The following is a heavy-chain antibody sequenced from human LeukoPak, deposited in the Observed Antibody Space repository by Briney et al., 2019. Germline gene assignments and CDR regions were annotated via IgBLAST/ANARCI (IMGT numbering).Heavy chain of an antibody. CDR1: GFTFSSNP. J-gene: IGHJ4*02. D-gene: IGHD3-16*02. V-gene: IGHV3-23*01. Sequence: PGGSLRLSCAASGFTFSSNPMSWVRQAPGKGLEWVAAVSASGDNTYYADSVKGRFTISRDNSKNTLYLRMSSLRAEDTALYYCAKRYIGNYYFDYWGQGILVTVSS. CDR3: AKRYIGNYYFDY. CDR2: VSASGDNT.